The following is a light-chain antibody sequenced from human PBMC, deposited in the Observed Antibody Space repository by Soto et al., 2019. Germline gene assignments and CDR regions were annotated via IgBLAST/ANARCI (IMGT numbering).Light chain of an antibody. CDR2: AAS. CDR3: QQSYSRPLT. J-gene: IGKJ3*01. V-gene: IGKV1-9*01. Sequence: DTQLTQSPSFLSASVGDRVTITCRASQDVSRSLGWYQQKPGKAPRLPISAASTLHSGVPSRFSGSGSGTDFTLTISSLQPEDFATYYCQQSYSRPLTFGPGTKVDIK. CDR1: QDVSRS.